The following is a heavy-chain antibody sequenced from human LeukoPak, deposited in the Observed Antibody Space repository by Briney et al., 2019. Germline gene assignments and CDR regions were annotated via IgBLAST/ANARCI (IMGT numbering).Heavy chain of an antibody. Sequence: GGSLRLSCAASGFTFSSYAMSWVREAPGKGLECVSAISGRGGSTYYANSVKGRFTISRDNSKNTLYLQMNSLRAEDTAVYYCAKDSRPSDWKYVSQNDYWGQGTLVTVSS. V-gene: IGHV3-23*01. J-gene: IGHJ4*02. D-gene: IGHD1-7*01. CDR3: AKDSRPSDWKYVSQNDY. CDR1: GFTFSSYA. CDR2: ISGRGGST.